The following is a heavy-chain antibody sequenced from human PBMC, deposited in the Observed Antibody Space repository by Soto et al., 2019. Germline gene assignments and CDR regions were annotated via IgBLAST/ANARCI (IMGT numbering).Heavy chain of an antibody. CDR3: ARKFGATVKDPYYYYGMDV. Sequence: ALVTVACKVSGYTLPELSVRCVRQDTRKGLEWMGGFIPEDGETNYAQKFQGRVTITADTSTSTAYMELSSLRSEDTAVYYCARKFGATVKDPYYYYGMDVWGQGTTVTVSS. J-gene: IGHJ6*02. D-gene: IGHD3-16*01. CDR2: FIPEDGET. CDR1: GYTLPELS. V-gene: IGHV1-24*01.